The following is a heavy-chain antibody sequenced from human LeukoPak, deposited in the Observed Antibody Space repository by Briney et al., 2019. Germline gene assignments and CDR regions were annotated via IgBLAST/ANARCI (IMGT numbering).Heavy chain of an antibody. CDR1: GFTFSSYA. CDR2: IWFDGSNK. J-gene: IGHJ4*02. D-gene: IGHD6-13*01. CDR3: ARRQSSSWYGLDY. Sequence: QPGRSLRLSCAASGFTFSSYAMHWVRQAPGKGLEGIAVIWFDGSNKYYADSVKGRFTISRDNSKNTLFPQMNSLRAEDTTVYYCARRQSSSWYGLDYWGQGTLVTVSS. V-gene: IGHV3-33*01.